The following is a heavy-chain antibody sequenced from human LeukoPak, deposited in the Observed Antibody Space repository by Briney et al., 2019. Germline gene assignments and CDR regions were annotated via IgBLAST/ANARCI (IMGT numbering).Heavy chain of an antibody. CDR3: ARNGAGDYIEDWFDP. J-gene: IGHJ5*02. Sequence: ASVKVSCKASGYTFTSHDINWVRQATGQGLEWMGWMSPNSGDTGYAQKFQGRVTMTSDSSISTAYMELSSLRSEDTAIYYCARNGAGDYIEDWFDPWGQGTLVTVSS. V-gene: IGHV1-8*01. CDR2: MSPNSGDT. D-gene: IGHD4-17*01. CDR1: GYTFTSHD.